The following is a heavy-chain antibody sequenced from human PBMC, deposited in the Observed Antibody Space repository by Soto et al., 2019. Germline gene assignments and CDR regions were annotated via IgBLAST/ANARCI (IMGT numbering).Heavy chain of an antibody. Sequence: GGSLRLSCAASGFTFSSYGMHWVRQAPGKGLEWVAVISYDGSNKYYADSVKGRFTISRENSKNTLYLQMNSLRAEDTAVYYCARVLGPRRGSYPLDYWGQGTLVTVSS. D-gene: IGHD1-26*01. CDR1: GFTFSSYG. V-gene: IGHV3-30*03. CDR3: ARVLGPRRGSYPLDY. CDR2: ISYDGSNK. J-gene: IGHJ4*02.